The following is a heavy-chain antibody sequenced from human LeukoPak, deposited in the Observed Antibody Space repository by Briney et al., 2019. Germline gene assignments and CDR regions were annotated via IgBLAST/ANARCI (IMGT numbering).Heavy chain of an antibody. D-gene: IGHD6-19*01. Sequence: GGSLRLSCAASGFTFSSYGMHWVRQAPGKGLEWVAVIWYDGSNKYYADSVKGRFTISRDNSKNTLYLQMNSLRAEDTAVYYCARISYTSGNDFDYWGQGTLVTVSS. CDR2: IWYDGSNK. CDR3: ARISYTSGNDFDY. CDR1: GFTFSSYG. J-gene: IGHJ4*02. V-gene: IGHV3-33*01.